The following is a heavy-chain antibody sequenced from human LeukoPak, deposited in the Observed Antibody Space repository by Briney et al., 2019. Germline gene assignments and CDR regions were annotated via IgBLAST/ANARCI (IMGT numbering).Heavy chain of an antibody. CDR3: ARVAAAGKVKAFDI. D-gene: IGHD6-13*01. CDR2: MNPNSGNT. CDR1: GYTFTSYD. Sequence: GASVKVSCKASGYTFTSYDINWVRQATGQGLEWMGWMNPNSGNTGYAQKFQGRVTITRNTSISTAYMELSSLRSEDTAVYYCARVAAAGKVKAFDIWGQGTMVTVSS. J-gene: IGHJ3*02. V-gene: IGHV1-8*03.